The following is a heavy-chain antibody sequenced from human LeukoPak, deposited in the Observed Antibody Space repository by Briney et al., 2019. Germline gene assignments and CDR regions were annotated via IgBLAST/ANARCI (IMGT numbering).Heavy chain of an antibody. CDR2: IWNDGSEK. Sequence: SGGPLRLSCAASGFTLSSYGMQWVRQAPGKGLEWVAAIWNDGSEKYYADSVKGLFTISRDNSKNTLYLQMDSLRVEDTAVYYCARDEWHDFWSGTHLYWGQGTLVTVSS. CDR3: ARDEWHDFWSGTHLY. D-gene: IGHD3-3*01. J-gene: IGHJ4*02. V-gene: IGHV3-33*01. CDR1: GFTLSSYG.